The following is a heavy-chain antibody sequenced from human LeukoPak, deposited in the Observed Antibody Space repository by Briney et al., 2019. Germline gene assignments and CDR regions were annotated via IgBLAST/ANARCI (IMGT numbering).Heavy chain of an antibody. V-gene: IGHV3-33*06. CDR1: GFSFSNYG. CDR2: IWNAGSHA. Sequence: PLRSLRLSCAASGFSFSNYGFHWVSQTPRKGLEWGAVIWNAGSHAYYSDSVKGRFTISRDNAKNTLYLQMDRLRVEDTAIYYCAKDNDAYGDFYFDSWGQGVLVTVAS. J-gene: IGHJ4*02. CDR3: AKDNDAYGDFYFDS. D-gene: IGHD4-17*01.